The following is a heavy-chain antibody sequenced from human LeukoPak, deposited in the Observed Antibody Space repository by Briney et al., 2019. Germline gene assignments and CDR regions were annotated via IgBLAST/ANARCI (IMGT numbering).Heavy chain of an antibody. CDR3: ARGVVVPAAIYYFDY. Sequence: SQTLSLTCTVSGGSISSGSYYWSWIRQPAGKGLEWIGRIYTSGSTNYNPSLKSRVTISVDTSKSQFSLKLSSVTAADTAVYYCARGVVVPAAIYYFDYWGQGTLVTVSS. CDR1: GGSISSGSYY. J-gene: IGHJ4*02. D-gene: IGHD2-2*01. CDR2: IYTSGST. V-gene: IGHV4-61*02.